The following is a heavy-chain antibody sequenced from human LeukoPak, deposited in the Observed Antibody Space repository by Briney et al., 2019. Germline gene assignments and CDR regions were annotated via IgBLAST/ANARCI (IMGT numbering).Heavy chain of an antibody. CDR3: ARKYYYDSSGSDAFDI. CDR2: IYSGGAT. J-gene: IGHJ3*02. D-gene: IGHD3-22*01. V-gene: IGHV3-53*01. CDR1: GLTVSNNY. Sequence: GGSLRLSCAASGLTVSNNYMSWVRQAPGKGLEWVSVIYSGGATYYADSVKGRFTISRDNSKNTLYLQMNSLRAEDTAVYYCARKYYYDSSGSDAFDIWGQGTMVTVSS.